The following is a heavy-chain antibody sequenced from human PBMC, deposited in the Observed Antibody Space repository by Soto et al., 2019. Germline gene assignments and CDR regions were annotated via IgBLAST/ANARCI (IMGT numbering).Heavy chain of an antibody. CDR1: GGSISSGGYY. V-gene: IGHV4-31*03. J-gene: IGHJ4*02. D-gene: IGHD3-22*01. Sequence: QVQLQESGPGLVKPSQTLSLTCTVSGGSISSGGYYWSWIRQHPGKGLEWIGYIYYSGSTYYNPSLKSRVTISVDTSKNQFSLKLSSVTAADTTVYYCARVRMIGPPTNFDYWGQGTLVTVSS. CDR2: IYYSGST. CDR3: ARVRMIGPPTNFDY.